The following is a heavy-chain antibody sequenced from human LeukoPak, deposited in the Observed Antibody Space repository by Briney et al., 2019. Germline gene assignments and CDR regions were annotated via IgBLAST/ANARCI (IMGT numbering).Heavy chain of an antibody. CDR2: ISVYSGDT. CDR3: ARELGCSSTSCKP. D-gene: IGHD2-2*01. Sequence: GASVKVSCKASGYRFTSYGISWVRQAPGQGFEWVGWISVYSGDTNYAQNLQDRVTMTTDTSTSTAYMELRSLTSDDTAVYYCARELGCSSTSCKPWGQGTLVTVSS. CDR1: GYRFTSYG. V-gene: IGHV1-18*01. J-gene: IGHJ5*02.